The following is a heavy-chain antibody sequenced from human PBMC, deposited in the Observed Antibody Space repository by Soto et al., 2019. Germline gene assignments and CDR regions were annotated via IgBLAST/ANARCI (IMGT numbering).Heavy chain of an antibody. CDR1: GGSISSSDYY. Sequence: PSETLSLTCTVSGGSISSSDYYWSWIRQPPGKGLEWIGYIYYSGSTYYNPSLKSRVTISIDTSKNTLYLQMNSLRAEDTAVYYCANLNYYDSSGYYYPFDYWGQGTLVTVSS. CDR2: IYYSGST. V-gene: IGHV4-30-4*01. D-gene: IGHD3-22*01. CDR3: ANLNYYDSSGYYYPFDY. J-gene: IGHJ4*02.